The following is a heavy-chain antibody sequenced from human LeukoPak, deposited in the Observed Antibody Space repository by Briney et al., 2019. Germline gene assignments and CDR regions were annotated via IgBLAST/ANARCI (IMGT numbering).Heavy chain of an antibody. V-gene: IGHV4-59*12. CDR1: GGSISSYY. CDR2: IYISGST. D-gene: IGHD2-15*01. J-gene: IGHJ4*02. Sequence: SETLSLTCTVSGGSISSYYWSWIRQPPGKGLEWIGHIYISGSTNYNPSLKSRVTISVDTSKNQFSLKLSSLTAADTAVYYCARVHCIGHSCYVDYWGQGALVIVSS. CDR3: ARVHCIGHSCYVDY.